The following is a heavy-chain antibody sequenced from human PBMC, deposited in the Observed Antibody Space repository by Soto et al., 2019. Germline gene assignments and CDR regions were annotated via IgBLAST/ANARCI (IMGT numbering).Heavy chain of an antibody. D-gene: IGHD4-17*01. CDR3: ARAGDSYMTTVVTPFDY. CDR1: GGTFSSYA. V-gene: IGHV1-69*01. J-gene: IGHJ4*02. CDR2: IVPIFGTA. Sequence: QVQLVQSGAEVKKPGSSVKVSCKASGGTFSSYAISWVRQAPGQGLEWMGGIVPIFGTANYAQKFQGRVTITADESTSTASMKLSSLRSEDTAVYYCARAGDSYMTTVVTPFDYWGQGTLVTVSS.